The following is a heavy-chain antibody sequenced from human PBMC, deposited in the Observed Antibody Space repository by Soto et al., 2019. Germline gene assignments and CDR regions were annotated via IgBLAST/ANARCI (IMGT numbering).Heavy chain of an antibody. D-gene: IGHD3-3*01. CDR3: ARDFGFWSGYYMSYYYYGMDV. J-gene: IGHJ6*02. V-gene: IGHV3-74*01. Sequence: VQLVESGGGLVQPGGSLRLSCAASGFTFSSYWMHWVRQAPGKGLVWVSRINSDGSSTSYADSVKGRFTISRDNAKNTLYLQMNSLRAEDTAVYYCARDFGFWSGYYMSYYYYGMDVWGQGTTVTVSS. CDR1: GFTFSSYW. CDR2: INSDGSST.